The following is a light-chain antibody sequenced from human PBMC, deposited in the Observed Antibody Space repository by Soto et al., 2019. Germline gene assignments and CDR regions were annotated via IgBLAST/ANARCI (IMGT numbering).Light chain of an antibody. J-gene: IGLJ3*02. CDR1: SSDVGGYNY. Sequence: QSALTQPASVSGYPGQSITISCTGTSSDVGGYNYVSWYQQHPGKAPKLMIYEVSNRPSGVSNRFSGSKSGNTASLTISGLQAEHEADYYCSSYTSSSTRVFGGGTKLTVL. CDR2: EVS. CDR3: SSYTSSSTRV. V-gene: IGLV2-14*01.